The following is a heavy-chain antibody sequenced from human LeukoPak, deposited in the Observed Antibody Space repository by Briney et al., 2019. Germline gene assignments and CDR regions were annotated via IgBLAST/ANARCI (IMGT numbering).Heavy chain of an antibody. Sequence: GLSLTISCTGSAYSFTTYWISWVRQMTGKGLEWMGRIDPIDSYTNYSSSFQGHVTISADKSISTAYLQWSSLKASDTAMYYCARLQYYYDSSGYYYADTDAFDIWGQGTMVTVSS. J-gene: IGHJ3*02. CDR1: AYSFTTYW. D-gene: IGHD3-22*01. V-gene: IGHV5-10-1*01. CDR3: ARLQYYYDSSGYYYADTDAFDI. CDR2: IDPIDSYT.